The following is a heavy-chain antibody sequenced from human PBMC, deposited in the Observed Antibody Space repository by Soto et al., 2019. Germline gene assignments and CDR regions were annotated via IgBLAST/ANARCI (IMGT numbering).Heavy chain of an antibody. J-gene: IGHJ6*03. Sequence: ASVKVSCKASGYTFTSYGISWVRQAPGQGLEWMGWISAYNGNTNYAQKLQGRVTMTTDTSTSTAYMELRSLRSDDTAVYYCARDVLRLASYDFWSGYSNSYYYMEGWCQGTTVTVSS. CDR3: ARDVLRLASYDFWSGYSNSYYYMEG. D-gene: IGHD3-3*01. CDR1: GYTFTSYG. CDR2: ISAYNGNT. V-gene: IGHV1-18*01.